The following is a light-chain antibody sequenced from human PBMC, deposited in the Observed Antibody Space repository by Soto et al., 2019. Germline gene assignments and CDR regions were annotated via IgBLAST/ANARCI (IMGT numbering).Light chain of an antibody. J-gene: IGKJ1*01. V-gene: IGKV1-5*03. CDR1: QTISSW. CDR2: KAS. CDR3: QHYNSYSEA. Sequence: DFQMTQSPSTLSASVGDRFTMTFLASQTISSWLAWYQQKPGKAPKLLIYKASTLKSGVPSRFCGSGSGTEFTLTISSLQPDDFATYYCQHYNSYSEAFGQGTKVDI.